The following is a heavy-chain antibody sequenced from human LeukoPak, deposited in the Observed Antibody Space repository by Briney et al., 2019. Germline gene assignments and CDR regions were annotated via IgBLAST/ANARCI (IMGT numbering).Heavy chain of an antibody. J-gene: IGHJ4*02. CDR1: GGTFSSYT. D-gene: IGHD1-26*01. V-gene: IGHV1-8*03. CDR2: MNPNSGNT. Sequence: GSSVKVSCKASGGTFSSYTISWVRQATGQGLEWMGWMNPNSGNTGYAQKFQGRVTITRNTSISTAYMELSSLRSEDTAVYYCARGKSGSHDYWGQGTLVTVSS. CDR3: ARGKSGSHDY.